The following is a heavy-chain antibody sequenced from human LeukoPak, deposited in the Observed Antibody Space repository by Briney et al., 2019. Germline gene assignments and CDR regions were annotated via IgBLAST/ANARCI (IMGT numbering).Heavy chain of an antibody. CDR2: ISYDGRNK. J-gene: IGHJ4*02. CDR1: GFTFSDHH. V-gene: IGHV3-30*18. Sequence: GGSLRLSCAVPGFTFSDHHMDWVRQAPGKGLEWVAVISYDGRNKHYPDSVKGRFTISRDISTDTLWLQMDSLRTEDTAVYYCAKGPLRGTAAAIDYWGQGTLVTVSS. CDR3: AKGPLRGTAAAIDY. D-gene: IGHD2-2*01.